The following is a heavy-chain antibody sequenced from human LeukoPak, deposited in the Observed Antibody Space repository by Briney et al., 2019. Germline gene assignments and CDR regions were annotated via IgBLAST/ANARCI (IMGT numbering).Heavy chain of an antibody. CDR2: INPDNGGT. D-gene: IGHD3-22*01. J-gene: IGHJ6*03. Sequence: ASVKVSCKASGYTFADYYMNWVRQAPGQGLEWMGWINPDNGGTNYAQKFQGRVTMTRDTSISTAYMELSRLRSDDTAVYYCARAGGGSNYYDSSGYYYYYYMDVWGKGTTVTISS. V-gene: IGHV1-2*02. CDR3: ARAGGGSNYYDSSGYYYYYYMDV. CDR1: GYTFADYY.